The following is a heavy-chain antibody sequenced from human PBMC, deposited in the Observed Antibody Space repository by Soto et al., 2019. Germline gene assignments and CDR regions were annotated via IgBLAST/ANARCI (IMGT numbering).Heavy chain of an antibody. CDR1: AYSISSGHY. J-gene: IGHJ4*02. CDR3: ARGYGGNFGY. Sequence: TSETLSLTCDVSAYSISSGHYWAWVRQPPGKGLEWIGTLYQSGSTYSNPSLRSRVTISIDTSKTQFSLKLSSVTAADTAVYYCARGYGGNFGYWAQGTLVTVSS. D-gene: IGHD4-17*01. CDR2: LYQSGST. V-gene: IGHV4-38-2*01.